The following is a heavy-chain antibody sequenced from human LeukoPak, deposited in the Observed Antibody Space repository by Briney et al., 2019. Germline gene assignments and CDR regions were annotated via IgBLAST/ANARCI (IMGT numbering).Heavy chain of an antibody. CDR1: GFTFRNYL. V-gene: IGHV3-48*04. J-gene: IGHJ4*02. D-gene: IGHD3-22*01. CDR3: ARGGYYYDI. CDR2: ISSSGSTI. Sequence: GGSLRLSCAASGFTFRNYLMNWVRQAPGKGLEWVSYISSSGSTIYYADSVKGRFTISRDNAKNSLYLQMNSLGAEDTAVYYCARGGYYYDIWGQGTLVTVSS.